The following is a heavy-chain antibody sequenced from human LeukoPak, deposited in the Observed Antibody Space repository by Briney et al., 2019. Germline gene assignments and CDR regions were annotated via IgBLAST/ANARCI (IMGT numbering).Heavy chain of an antibody. CDR2: INAGNGNT. Sequence: GASVKVSCKASGYTFTSYAMHWVRQAPGQRLEWVGWINAGNGNTKYSQKFQGRVTITRDTSASTAYMELSSLRSEDTAVYYCARGGYCTNGVCYDGNWFDPWGQGTLVTVSS. D-gene: IGHD2-8*01. CDR1: GYTFTSYA. CDR3: ARGGYCTNGVCYDGNWFDP. V-gene: IGHV1-3*01. J-gene: IGHJ5*02.